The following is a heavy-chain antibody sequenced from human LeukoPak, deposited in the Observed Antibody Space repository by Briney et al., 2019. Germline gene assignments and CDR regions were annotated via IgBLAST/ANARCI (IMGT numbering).Heavy chain of an antibody. J-gene: IGHJ4*02. CDR3: ARELYYDSSGYFDY. CDR1: GFKFFSYA. Sequence: GGSLRLSCTPSGFKFFSYAMGWVRQAPGKGLEWVSAIGGAGINTYYADSVKGRFTISRDNSKNTLYLQMNSLRAEDTAVYYCARELYYDSSGYFDYWGQGTLVTVSS. CDR2: IGGAGINT. V-gene: IGHV3-23*01. D-gene: IGHD3-22*01.